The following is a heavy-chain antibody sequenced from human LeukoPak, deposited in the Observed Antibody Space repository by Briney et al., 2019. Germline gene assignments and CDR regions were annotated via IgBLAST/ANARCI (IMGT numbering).Heavy chain of an antibody. V-gene: IGHV1-69*13. CDR3: ARLDENYYGSGSQFDY. Sequence: SVTVSCKASGGTFSSYAISWVRQAPGQGLEWMGGIIPIFGTANYAQKFQGRVTITADESTSTAYMELSSLRSEDTAVYYCARLDENYYGSGSQFDYWGQGTLVTVSS. CDR1: GGTFSSYA. J-gene: IGHJ4*02. D-gene: IGHD3-10*01. CDR2: IIPIFGTA.